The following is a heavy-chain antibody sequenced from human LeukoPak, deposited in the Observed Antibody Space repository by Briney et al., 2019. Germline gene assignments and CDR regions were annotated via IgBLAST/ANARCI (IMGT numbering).Heavy chain of an antibody. CDR3: ASTYSSSWIYYYGMDV. CDR2: ISGSGGST. V-gene: IGHV3-23*01. J-gene: IGHJ6*02. Sequence: PGGSLRLSCAASGFTFSSYAMSWVRQAPGKGLEWVSAISGSGGSTYYADSVKGRFTISRDNYKNTLYLQMNSLRAEDTAVYYCASTYSSSWIYYYGMDVWGQGTTVTVSS. CDR1: GFTFSSYA. D-gene: IGHD6-13*01.